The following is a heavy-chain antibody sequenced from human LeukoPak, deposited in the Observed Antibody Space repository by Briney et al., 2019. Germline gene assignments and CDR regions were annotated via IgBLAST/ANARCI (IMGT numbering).Heavy chain of an antibody. CDR3: VRGGESTWS. CDR1: GFTFSNYW. J-gene: IGHJ5*02. Sequence: GGSLRLSCAASGFTFSNYWMHLVRQAPGKGPVWVSRINNDGSGTTYADSVKGRFTISRDDAKNTLYLQMNSLRAEDTAVYYCVRGGESTWSWGQGTLVTVSS. V-gene: IGHV3-74*01. D-gene: IGHD2-15*01. CDR2: INNDGSGT.